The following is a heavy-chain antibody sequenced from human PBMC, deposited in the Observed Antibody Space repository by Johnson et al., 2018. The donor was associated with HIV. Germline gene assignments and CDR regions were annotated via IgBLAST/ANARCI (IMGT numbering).Heavy chain of an antibody. CDR3: ASRYTVDAFDI. D-gene: IGHD1-1*01. V-gene: IGHV3-30*02. Sequence: QMQLVESGGGVVQPGGSLRLSCAASGFTFNTYGMDWVRQAPGKGLEWVAFIRYDGISKYYADFVKGRFTVSRDNPKNTLYLQMNRLRAEDTAVYYCASRYTVDAFDIWGQGTIVTVSS. CDR1: GFTFNTYG. J-gene: IGHJ3*02. CDR2: IRYDGISK.